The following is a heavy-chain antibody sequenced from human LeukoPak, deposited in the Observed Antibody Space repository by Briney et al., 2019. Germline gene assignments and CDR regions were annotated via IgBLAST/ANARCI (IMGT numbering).Heavy chain of an antibody. CDR2: ITGGGGSST. CDR3: AITGVRDFDS. D-gene: IGHD4-11*01. V-gene: IGHV3-23*01. CDR1: GFTFTSST. J-gene: IGHJ4*02. Sequence: GGSLRLSCAASGFTFTSSTMTWVRQAPGKGLEWVSSITGGGGSSTYHADSVKGRFTISRDNSKDTLFLQMNSLRAEDTAVYYCAITGVRDFDSWGQGTLVTVSS.